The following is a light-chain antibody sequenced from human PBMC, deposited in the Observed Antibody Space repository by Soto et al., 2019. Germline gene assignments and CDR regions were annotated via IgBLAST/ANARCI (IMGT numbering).Light chain of an antibody. CDR1: QSISSY. CDR3: QQSYRTPL. V-gene: IGKV1-39*01. Sequence: DIQMTQSPSSLSASVGDRVTITCRASQSISSYLNWYQQKPGKAPKLLIYAASNLQSGAPSRFSGSGSGTDSTLSISSLQPEDFATYYCQQSYRTPLFGPGTKVDIK. J-gene: IGKJ3*01. CDR2: AAS.